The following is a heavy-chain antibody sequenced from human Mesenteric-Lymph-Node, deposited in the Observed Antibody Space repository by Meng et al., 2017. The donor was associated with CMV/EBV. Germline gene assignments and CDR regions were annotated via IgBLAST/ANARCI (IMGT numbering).Heavy chain of an antibody. D-gene: IGHD3-3*01. V-gene: IGHV3-23*01. CDR3: AKDSSDDFWSAYFSFYPYGMDV. J-gene: IGHJ6*02. Sequence: GEPLKISCAASGFSFRSSVMSWVRQAPGKGLEWVSGTSGSGGTTFYAAFVKGRFTMSRDNSKNTVYLHMNSLRVEDTAVYYCAKDSSDDFWSAYFSFYPYGMDVWGQGATVTVSS. CDR1: GFSFRSSV. CDR2: TSGSGGTT.